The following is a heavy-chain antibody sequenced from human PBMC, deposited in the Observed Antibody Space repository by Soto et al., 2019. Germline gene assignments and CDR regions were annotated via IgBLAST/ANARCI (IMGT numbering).Heavy chain of an antibody. CDR3: ARHHGSPGSYFGMDV. CDR2: IYPGDSDT. V-gene: IGHV5-51*01. D-gene: IGHD6-13*01. J-gene: IGHJ6*02. CDR1: GYSFTSYW. Sequence: GESLKISCKGSGYSFTSYWINWVRQMPGKGLEWMGIIYPGDSDTRYSPSFQGQVTISADKSISTAYLQWRSLKASDTAMYYCARHHGSPGSYFGMDVWGQGTTVTVSS.